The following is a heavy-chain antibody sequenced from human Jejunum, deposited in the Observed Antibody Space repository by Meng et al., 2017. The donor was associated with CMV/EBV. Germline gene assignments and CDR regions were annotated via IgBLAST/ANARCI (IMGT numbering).Heavy chain of an antibody. Sequence: ELQLVGSGGSLVKPGGSLRLSCAASGFTFSSSSFTWVRQAPGRGLEWVSFIGTNTQHIYYADSVKGRFTVSRDSAKNSVYLHMNSLRADDAAVYYCARHYYDSTAAALDYWGQGTLVTVSS. V-gene: IGHV3-21*06. J-gene: IGHJ4*02. CDR3: ARHYYDSTAAALDY. D-gene: IGHD3-22*01. CDR2: IGTNTQHI. CDR1: GFTFSSSS.